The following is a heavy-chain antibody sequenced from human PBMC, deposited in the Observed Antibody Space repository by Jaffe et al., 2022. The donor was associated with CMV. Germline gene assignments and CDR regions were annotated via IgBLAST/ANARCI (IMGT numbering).Heavy chain of an antibody. CDR2: ISWNSGSI. Sequence: EVQLVESGGGLVQPGRSLRLSCAASGFTFDDYAMHWVRQAPGKGLEWVSGISWNSGSIGYADSVKGRFTISRDNAKNSLYLQMNSLRAEDTALYYCAKDIGTTSYGDHFDYWGQGTLVTVSS. CDR3: AKDIGTTSYGDHFDY. V-gene: IGHV3-9*01. J-gene: IGHJ4*02. CDR1: GFTFDDYA. D-gene: IGHD4-17*01.